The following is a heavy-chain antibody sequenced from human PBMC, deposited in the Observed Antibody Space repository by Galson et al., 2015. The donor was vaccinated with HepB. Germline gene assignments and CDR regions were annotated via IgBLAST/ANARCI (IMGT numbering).Heavy chain of an antibody. J-gene: IGHJ3*02. V-gene: IGHV3-15*01. CDR2: IKSKTDGGTT. Sequence: SLRLSCAASGFTFSNAWMSWVRQAPGKGLEWVGRIKSKTDGGTTDYAAPVKGRFTISRDDSKNTLYLQMNSLKTEDTAVYYCTTVMIVVVITTPDAFDIWGQGTMVTVSS. CDR3: TTVMIVVVITTPDAFDI. CDR1: GFTFSNAW. D-gene: IGHD3-22*01.